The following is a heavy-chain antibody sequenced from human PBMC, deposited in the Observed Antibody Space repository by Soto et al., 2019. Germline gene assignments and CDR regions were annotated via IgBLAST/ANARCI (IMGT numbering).Heavy chain of an antibody. D-gene: IGHD3-10*01. J-gene: IGHJ4*02. CDR1: GDTFSFYT. V-gene: IGHV1-69*02. Sequence: QVQLVQSGAEXXXXXXSVKVSCKASGDTFSFYTINWVRQAPGLGLEWVGRINPILSMSNYAQKFQVRVTMTADKSTSTAYIELRSLRSEDTAMYYRATSYGPGYRACDYWGQGALVTVSS. CDR3: ATSYGPGYRACDY. CDR2: INPILSMS.